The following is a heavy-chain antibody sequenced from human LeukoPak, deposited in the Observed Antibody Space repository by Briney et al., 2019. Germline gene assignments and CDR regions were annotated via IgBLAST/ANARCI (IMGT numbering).Heavy chain of an antibody. CDR3: ARSKDFPFFDA. D-gene: IGHD5/OR15-5a*01. V-gene: IGHV1-69*05. CDR2: IIPIFGTA. Sequence: SVKVSCKASGGTFSSYAISWVRQAPGQGLEWMGGIIPIFGTANYAQKFQGRVSITTDTSARTAYMELRSLGSEDTAIYYCARSKDFPFFDAWGQGTLVTVSS. J-gene: IGHJ4*02. CDR1: GGTFSSYA.